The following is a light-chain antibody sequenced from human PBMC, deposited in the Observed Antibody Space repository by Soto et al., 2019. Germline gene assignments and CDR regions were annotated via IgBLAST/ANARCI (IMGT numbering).Light chain of an antibody. CDR1: QSLLHSDGRTY. CDR2: EVS. Sequence: ILVSQTRYAVSVTPGQPASISCKSSQSLLHSDGRTYLYWYLQKPGQAPQLLIYEVSKRLSGVPDRFSGSGSGTDFTLKISRVEAEDVGVYYCMQSVELFTFGQGTRLEIK. CDR3: MQSVELFT. V-gene: IGKV2D-29*01. J-gene: IGKJ5*01.